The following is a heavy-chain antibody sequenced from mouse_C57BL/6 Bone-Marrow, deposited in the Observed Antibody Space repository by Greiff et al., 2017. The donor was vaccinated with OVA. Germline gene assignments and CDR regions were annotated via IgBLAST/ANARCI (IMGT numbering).Heavy chain of an antibody. Sequence: QVQLKQSGPGLVQPSQSLSITCTVSGFSLTSYGVHWVRQSPGKGLEWLGVIWSGGSTDYNAAFISRLSISKDNSKSQVFFKMNSLQADDTAIYYCASYYYGSRGWAMDYWGQGTSVTVSS. J-gene: IGHJ4*01. V-gene: IGHV2-2*01. CDR1: GFSLTSYG. CDR2: IWSGGST. CDR3: ASYYYGSRGWAMDY. D-gene: IGHD1-1*01.